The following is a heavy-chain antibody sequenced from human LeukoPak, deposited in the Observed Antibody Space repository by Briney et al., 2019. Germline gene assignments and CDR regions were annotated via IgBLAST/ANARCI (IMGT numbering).Heavy chain of an antibody. D-gene: IGHD6-19*01. V-gene: IGHV4-39*01. CDR2: IYYSGST. J-gene: IGHJ4*02. CDR3: AAGYSSGWFPRDYFDY. Sequence: SETLSLTCTVSGGSISSSSYYWGWIRQPPGKGLEWIGSIYYSGSTYYNPSLKSRVTISVDTSKNQFSLKLSSVTAADTAVYYCAAGYSSGWFPRDYFDYWGQGTLSPPPQ. CDR1: GGSISSSSYY.